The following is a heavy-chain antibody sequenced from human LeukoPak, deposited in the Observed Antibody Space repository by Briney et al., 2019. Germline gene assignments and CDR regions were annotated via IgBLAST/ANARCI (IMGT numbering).Heavy chain of an antibody. CDR3: ARHYSNYGPYYFDY. V-gene: IGHV4-59*08. D-gene: IGHD4-11*01. CDR1: DGSISYYY. CDR2: IYYSGST. Sequence: ETLSLTCTVSDGSISYYYWSWIRQPPGKGLEWIGFIYYSGSTDYNPSLKSRVTISVDTSKKQFSLRLTSVTAADTAVYYCARHYSNYGPYYFDYWGQGTLVTVSS. J-gene: IGHJ4*02.